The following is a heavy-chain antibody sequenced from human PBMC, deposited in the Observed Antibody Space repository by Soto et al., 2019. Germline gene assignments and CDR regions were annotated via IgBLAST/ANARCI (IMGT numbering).Heavy chain of an antibody. D-gene: IGHD3-3*01. V-gene: IGHV3-33*01. CDR1: GFTFSSYG. CDR3: ARDAIALRFYYYYGMDV. Sequence: GGSLRLSCAASGFTFSSYGMHWVRQAPGKGLEWVAVICYDGSNKYYADSVKGRFTISRDNSKNTLYLQMNSLRAEDTAVYYCARDAIALRFYYYYGMDVWGQGTTVTVSS. CDR2: ICYDGSNK. J-gene: IGHJ6*02.